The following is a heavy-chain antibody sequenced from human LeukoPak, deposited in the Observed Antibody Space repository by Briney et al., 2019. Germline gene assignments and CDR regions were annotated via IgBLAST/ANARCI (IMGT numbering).Heavy chain of an antibody. Sequence: GGSLRLSCAASGLSFSSYAMSWVRQAPGKGLEWVSAISGSGGSTYYADSVKGRFTISRDNSKNTLYLQMNSLRAEDTAVYYCAKRALRYFDWSNWFDPWGQGTLVTVSS. D-gene: IGHD3-9*01. CDR1: GLSFSSYA. J-gene: IGHJ5*02. CDR2: ISGSGGST. V-gene: IGHV3-23*01. CDR3: AKRALRYFDWSNWFDP.